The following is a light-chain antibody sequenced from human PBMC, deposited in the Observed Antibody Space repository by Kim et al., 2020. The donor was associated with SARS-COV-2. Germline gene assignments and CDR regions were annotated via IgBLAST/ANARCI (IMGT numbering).Light chain of an antibody. CDR1: KLGDKY. CDR3: QAWDSDTVI. CDR2: RDA. J-gene: IGLJ2*01. V-gene: IGLV3-1*01. Sequence: SYELTQPPSVSVSPGQTASITCSGDKLGDKYVTWYQHKSGQSPVLVIYRDAKRPSGIPERFSGSYSGDTATLTISGTQATDEADYHCQAWDSDTVIFGGG.